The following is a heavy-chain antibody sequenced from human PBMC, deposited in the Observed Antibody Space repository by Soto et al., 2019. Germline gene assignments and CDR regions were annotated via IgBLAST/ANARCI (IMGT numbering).Heavy chain of an antibody. CDR3: ASGNLSFDFDP. Sequence: VVSIRLSYTASGYTCVVFGMHWVRQAPGKGLEWVAFISADGTNTYYADSVRGRFTLSRDNSMRTGYLQMNTLRDDDTGLYFCASGNLSFDFDPWGRGTLVTVSS. V-gene: IGHV3-30*03. CDR1: GYTCVVFG. J-gene: IGHJ4*02. D-gene: IGHD2-15*01. CDR2: ISADGTNT.